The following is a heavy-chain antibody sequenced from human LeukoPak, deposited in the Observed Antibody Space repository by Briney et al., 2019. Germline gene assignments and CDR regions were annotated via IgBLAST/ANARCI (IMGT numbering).Heavy chain of an antibody. J-gene: IGHJ6*03. CDR3: TSHLGEIGKIVVGLYYYYYMDV. D-gene: IGHD3-22*01. CDR1: GFTFSGSA. Sequence: GGSLRLSCAASGFTFSGSAMHWVRQASGKGLEWVGRIRSKANSYATAYAASVKGRFTISRDDSKNTAYLQMNSLKTEDTAVYYCTSHLGEIGKIVVGLYYYYYMDVWGKGTTVTVSS. V-gene: IGHV3-73*01. CDR2: IRSKANSYAT.